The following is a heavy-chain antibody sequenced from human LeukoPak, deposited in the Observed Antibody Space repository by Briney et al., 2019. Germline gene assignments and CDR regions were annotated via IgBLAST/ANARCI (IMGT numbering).Heavy chain of an antibody. J-gene: IGHJ5*02. D-gene: IGHD2-2*01. CDR2: IYYSGST. CDR1: GGSISSYY. Sequence: SETLSLTCTVSGGSISSYYWSWIRQPPGKGLEWIGYIYYSGSTNYNPSLKSRVTISVDTSKNQFSLKLSSVTAADTAVYYCARQGYCSSTSCYRSHWFDPWGQGTLVTVSS. CDR3: ARQGYCSSTSCYRSHWFDP. V-gene: IGHV4-59*08.